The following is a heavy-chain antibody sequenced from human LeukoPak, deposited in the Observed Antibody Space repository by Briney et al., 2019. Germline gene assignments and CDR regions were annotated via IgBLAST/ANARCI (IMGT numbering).Heavy chain of an antibody. CDR3: AKEFRSSSWFDY. J-gene: IGHJ4*02. D-gene: IGHD6-13*01. CDR2: ISWDGGST. V-gene: IGHV3-43D*03. CDR1: GFTFDDYA. Sequence: GGSLRLYCAASGFTFDDYAMHWVRQAPGKGLEWVSLISWDGGSTYYADSVKGRFTISRDNSKNSLYLQMNSLRAEDTALYYCAKEFRSSSWFDYWGQGTLVTASS.